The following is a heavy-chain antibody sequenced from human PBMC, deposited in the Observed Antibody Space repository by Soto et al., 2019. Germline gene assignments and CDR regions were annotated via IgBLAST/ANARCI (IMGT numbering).Heavy chain of an antibody. CDR1: GFTFISYG. CDR2: IWYDGSNK. J-gene: IGHJ4*02. D-gene: IGHD4-17*01. CDR3: ARYGDYGKTYDY. Sequence: GGSLRLSCAASGFTFISYGMHFFRQAPGKGLEWVAVIWYDGSNKYYADSVKGRFTISRDNSKNTLYLQMNSLRAEDTAVYYCARYGDYGKTYDYWGQGTLVTVSS. V-gene: IGHV3-33*01.